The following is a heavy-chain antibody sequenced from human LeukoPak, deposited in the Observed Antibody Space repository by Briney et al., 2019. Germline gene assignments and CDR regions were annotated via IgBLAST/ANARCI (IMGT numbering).Heavy chain of an antibody. CDR3: ARGPQIWFGECFERRYYFDY. Sequence: ASVKVSCKASGYTFTGYYMHWVRQAPGQGLEWMGWINPNSGGTNYAQKFQGRVTMTRDTSISTAYMELSRLISDDTAVYYCARGPQIWFGECFERRYYFDYWGQGTLVTVSS. D-gene: IGHD3-10*01. V-gene: IGHV1-2*02. J-gene: IGHJ4*02. CDR2: INPNSGGT. CDR1: GYTFTGYY.